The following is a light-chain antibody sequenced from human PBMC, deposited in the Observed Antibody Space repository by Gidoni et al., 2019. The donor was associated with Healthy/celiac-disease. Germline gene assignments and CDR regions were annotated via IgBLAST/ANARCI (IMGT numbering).Light chain of an antibody. CDR1: QSVSSN. J-gene: IGKJ1*01. V-gene: IGKV3-15*01. CDR2: GAS. Sequence: EIVMTQSPATLSVSPGERATLSCRASQSVSSNLAWYQQKPGQAPRLLIYGASTRAPGIPARFSCSGSGTEFTLTISSLQSEDFAVYYCQQYNNWPQTFGQGTKVEIK. CDR3: QQYNNWPQT.